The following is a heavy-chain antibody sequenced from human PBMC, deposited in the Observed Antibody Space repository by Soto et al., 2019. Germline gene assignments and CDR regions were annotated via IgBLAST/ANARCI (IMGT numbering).Heavy chain of an antibody. CDR1: GGYISSGGNY. CDR3: AREDINESFFDS. V-gene: IGHV4-31*03. D-gene: IGHD2-8*01. J-gene: IGHJ4*02. CDR2: IYYTGHT. Sequence: QVQLQESGPGLVKPSQTLSLTCSVSGGYISSGGNYWSWIRQHPGKGLEWIGFIYYTGHTKYNAALKRRVNISGDMSQNQFSLTLTSVTAADTAVYYCAREDINESFFDSWGTGILVTVSS.